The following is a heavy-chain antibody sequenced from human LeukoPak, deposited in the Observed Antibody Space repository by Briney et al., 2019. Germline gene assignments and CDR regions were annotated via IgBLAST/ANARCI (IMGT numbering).Heavy chain of an antibody. D-gene: IGHD3-10*01. Sequence: PGESLKISCKGSGYSFTSYWIGWVRQMPGKGLEWMGIIYPGDSDTTYSPSFQGQVTISADKSVSTAYLQWSSLRASDTAMYYCARTLMARAVISFDYWGQGSLVTVSS. V-gene: IGHV5-51*01. J-gene: IGHJ4*02. CDR2: IYPGDSDT. CDR1: GYSFTSYW. CDR3: ARTLMARAVISFDY.